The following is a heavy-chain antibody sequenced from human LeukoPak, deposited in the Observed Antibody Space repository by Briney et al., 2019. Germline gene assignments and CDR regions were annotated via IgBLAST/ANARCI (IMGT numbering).Heavy chain of an antibody. CDR1: GYSFTSYW. CDR2: IYPGDSDT. V-gene: IGHV5-51*01. J-gene: IGHJ6*02. D-gene: IGHD3-10*01. CDR3: ARMLRISKVREKNYYYYGMDV. Sequence: GESLKISCKGSGYSFTSYWIGWVRQIPGKGLEWMGIIYPGDSDTRYSPSFQGQVTISADKSISTAYLQWSSLKASDTAMYYCARMLRISKVREKNYYYYGMDVWGQGTTVTVSS.